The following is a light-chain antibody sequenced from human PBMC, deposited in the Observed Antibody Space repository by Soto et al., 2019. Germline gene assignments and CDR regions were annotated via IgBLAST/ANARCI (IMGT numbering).Light chain of an antibody. CDR3: SSYTSTRTLLL. V-gene: IGLV2-14*01. CDR2: EVS. CDR1: SSDIGNYNY. J-gene: IGLJ2*01. Sequence: QSALTQPASVSGSPGQSITISCTGASSDIGNYNYVSWYQHHPGKAPKLIIYEVSNRPSGVSDRFSGSKSGNTASLTISGLQPEDEADYYCSSYTSTRTLLLFGAGTKLTVL.